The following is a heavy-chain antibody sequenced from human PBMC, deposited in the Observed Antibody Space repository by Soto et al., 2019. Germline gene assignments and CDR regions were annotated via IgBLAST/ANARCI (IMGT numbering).Heavy chain of an antibody. D-gene: IGHD6-25*01. CDR1: GYTFTAYY. V-gene: IGHV1-2*02. CDR2: INPKFGDT. CDR3: ARNMDYYYAARSGNGHGF. J-gene: IGHJ4*01. Sequence: QVQLVQSGAEVKEPGDSVRVSCEASGYTFTAYYIHWVRQAPGQGLEWMGWINPKFGDTTYAQDFQRRASMPRHMSISTGHMELRRPTPDGTAIYYCARNMDYYYAARSGNGHGFRGQGPRVTVFS.